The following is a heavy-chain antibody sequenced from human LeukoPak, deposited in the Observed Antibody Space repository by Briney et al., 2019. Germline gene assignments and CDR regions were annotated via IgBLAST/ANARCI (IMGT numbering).Heavy chain of an antibody. J-gene: IGHJ4*02. V-gene: IGHV4-30-4*08. CDR1: GGSISSGDYY. Sequence: PSETLSLTCTVSGGSISSGDYYWSWIRQPPGKGLEWIGYIYYSGSTYYNPSLKSRVTISVDTSKNQFSLKLSSVTAADTAVYYCASRMTTVTKYYFDYWGQGTLVTVSS. CDR3: ASRMTTVTKYYFDY. D-gene: IGHD4-11*01. CDR2: IYYSGST.